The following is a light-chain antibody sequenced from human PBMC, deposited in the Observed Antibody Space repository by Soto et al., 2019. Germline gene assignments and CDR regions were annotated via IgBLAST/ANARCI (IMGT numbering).Light chain of an antibody. CDR1: EYIGTW. CDR3: QQGASFPLA. CDR2: AAS. Sequence: DIQMTQSPSSVSASVGDTVTITCRASEYIGTWLAWYQQKPGKAPNLLISAASSLQSGVPTRFSGSGSGTDFTLTISSLQPEDFATYFCQQGASFPLALGGGTKVDIK. J-gene: IGKJ4*01. V-gene: IGKV1-12*01.